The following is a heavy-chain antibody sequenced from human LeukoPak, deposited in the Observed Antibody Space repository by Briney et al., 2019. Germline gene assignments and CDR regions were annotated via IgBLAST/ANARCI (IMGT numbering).Heavy chain of an antibody. CDR2: ISSGGSAI. D-gene: IGHD6-19*01. CDR1: GFTFSTYE. CDR3: ARGISGWFSYIDY. J-gene: IGHJ4*02. V-gene: IGHV3-48*03. Sequence: GGSLRLSCAASGFTFSTYEMSWVRQAPGKGLECVSYISSGGSAIYYADSVKGRFTISRDNAKNSLYLQMNSLRAEDTAVYYCARGISGWFSYIDYWGQGALVTVSS.